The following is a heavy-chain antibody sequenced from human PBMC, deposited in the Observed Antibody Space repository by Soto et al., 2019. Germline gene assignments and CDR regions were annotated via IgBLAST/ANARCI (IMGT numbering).Heavy chain of an antibody. CDR1: AGSISSSSYY. D-gene: IGHD6-6*01. Sequence: ASETLSLTCTVSAGSISSSSYYWGWIRQPPGKGLEWIGSIYYSGSTYYNPSLKSRVTISVDTSQNQFSLKLSSVTAAATAVYYCARGGARVAARPLDCWGQVTRVAFSS. CDR2: IYYSGST. CDR3: ARGGARVAARPLDC. J-gene: IGHJ4*02. V-gene: IGHV4-39*01.